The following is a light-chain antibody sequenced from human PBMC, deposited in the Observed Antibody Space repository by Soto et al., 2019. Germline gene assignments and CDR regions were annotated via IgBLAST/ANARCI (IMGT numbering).Light chain of an antibody. Sequence: DIQMTHSPPSLSASVGDRVTITCQASQDIDNYLNWYQQKPGKAPKLLIFDASSLERGVPSRFSGSGSGTDFTLTISSLQPDDFAIYYCQQYNSYSLTFGQGTKVDIK. J-gene: IGKJ1*01. CDR3: QQYNSYSLT. CDR2: DAS. V-gene: IGKV1-5*01. CDR1: QDIDNY.